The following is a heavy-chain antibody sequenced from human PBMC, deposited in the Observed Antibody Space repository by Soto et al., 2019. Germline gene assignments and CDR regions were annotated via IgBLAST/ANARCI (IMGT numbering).Heavy chain of an antibody. CDR2: ISAYNGNT. CDR1: GYTFTSYG. D-gene: IGHD3-3*01. CDR3: ARAPRQYYDFWSGYYLPNWFDP. V-gene: IGHV1-18*01. Sequence: QVQLVQSGAEVKKPGASVKVSCKASGYTFTSYGISWVRQAPGQGLEWMGWISAYNGNTNYAQKLQGRVTMTTDTSTSTAYMELRSLRSDDKAVYYCARAPRQYYDFWSGYYLPNWFDPWGQGTLVTVSS. J-gene: IGHJ5*02.